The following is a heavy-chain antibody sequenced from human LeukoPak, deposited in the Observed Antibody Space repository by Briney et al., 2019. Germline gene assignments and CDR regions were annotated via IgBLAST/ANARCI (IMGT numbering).Heavy chain of an antibody. J-gene: IGHJ6*03. CDR2: INGGGSPI. D-gene: IGHD6-6*01. CDR3: AKLVTGRPSGYMDV. CDR1: GFIFTRDS. V-gene: IGHV3-48*01. Sequence: GGSLRLSCAASGFIFTRDSMNWVRQAPGKGLEWVAYINGGGSPIYYADSVRGRFTISRDNADNSLYLHMNSLRAEDTAVYYCAKLVTGRPSGYMDVWGKGTTVTVSS.